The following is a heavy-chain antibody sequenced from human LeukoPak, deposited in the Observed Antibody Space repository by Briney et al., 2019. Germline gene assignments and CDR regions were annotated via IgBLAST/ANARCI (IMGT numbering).Heavy chain of an antibody. CDR1: GFTFSSYA. D-gene: IGHD2-21*02. V-gene: IGHV3-23*01. Sequence: GGSLRLSCAASGFTFSSYAMNWVRQAPGKGLEWVSAITGSGGRTYYADSVKGRFTISRDNAKNSLYLQMNSLRAEDTAVYFCARVTRPTYCSGDCYNYYYMDVWGKGTTVTISS. CDR3: ARVTRPTYCSGDCYNYYYMDV. J-gene: IGHJ6*03. CDR2: ITGSGGRT.